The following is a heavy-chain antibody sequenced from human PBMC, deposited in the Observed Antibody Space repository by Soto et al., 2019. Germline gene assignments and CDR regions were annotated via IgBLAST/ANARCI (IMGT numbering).Heavy chain of an antibody. CDR1: GGSIISGGYY. J-gene: IGHJ5*02. Sequence: LSETLSLTCPVSGGSIISGGYYFTWIRQHPGKGLEWIGYIYYSGATYYNQSLKSRVTITVDTSKNQFSLKLSSVTAADTAVYYCARDLNYYGSGSSRRGFDPWGQGTLVTVYS. CDR2: IYYSGAT. CDR3: ARDLNYYGSGSSRRGFDP. V-gene: IGHV4-31*03. D-gene: IGHD3-10*01.